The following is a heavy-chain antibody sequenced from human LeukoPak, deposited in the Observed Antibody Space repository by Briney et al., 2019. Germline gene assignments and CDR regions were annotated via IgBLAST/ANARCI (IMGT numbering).Heavy chain of an antibody. J-gene: IGHJ5*02. V-gene: IGHV3-30*18. D-gene: IGHD6-6*01. Sequence: GGSLRLSCAASGFTFSSYGMHWARQAPGKGLEWVAVISYDGSNKYYADSVKGRFTISRDNSKNTLYLQMNSLRAEDTAVYYCAKDDSSSSTNWFDPWGQGTLVTVSS. CDR1: GFTFSSYG. CDR2: ISYDGSNK. CDR3: AKDDSSSSTNWFDP.